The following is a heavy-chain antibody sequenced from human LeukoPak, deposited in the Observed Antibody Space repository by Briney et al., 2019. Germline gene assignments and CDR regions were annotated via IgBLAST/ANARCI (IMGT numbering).Heavy chain of an antibody. D-gene: IGHD3-22*01. CDR1: GFTFSDHY. CDR3: ARDSSGQGDY. CDR2: SKNKANNYIT. J-gene: IGHJ4*02. Sequence: PGGSLRLSCAASGFTFSDHYIDWVRQAPGKGLEWVGRSKNKANNYITQYAAFVQGRFTISGDNSKNSLYLQINSLKTEDTAVYYCARDSSGQGDYWGQGTLVTVSS. V-gene: IGHV3-72*01.